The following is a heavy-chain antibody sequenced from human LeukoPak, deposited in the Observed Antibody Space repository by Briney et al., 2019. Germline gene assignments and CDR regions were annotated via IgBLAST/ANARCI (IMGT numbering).Heavy chain of an antibody. D-gene: IGHD5-12*01. CDR2: IDTSGST. CDR1: GGSTSSDY. Sequence: PSETLSLTCTVSGGSTSSDYWNWIRQPAGKGLEWIGRIDTSGSTNYNPSLNSRVTMSIDTSKNQFSLKLSSVTAADTAVYYCVRAVGPVGGYDSPWGQGTLVTVSS. J-gene: IGHJ5*02. V-gene: IGHV4-4*07. CDR3: VRAVGPVGGYDSP.